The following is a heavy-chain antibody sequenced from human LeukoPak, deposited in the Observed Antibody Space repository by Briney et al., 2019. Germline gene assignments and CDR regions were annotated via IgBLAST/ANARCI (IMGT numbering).Heavy chain of an antibody. J-gene: IGHJ4*02. Sequence: TSVQVSCKASGFTFTNSAVQWVRQARGQRLEWIGWIVVGSGNTNYAQKFQERVTITRDMSTRTAHMELSSLRSEDTAVYYCAADIVGAQLHWGQGTLVTVSS. V-gene: IGHV1-58*01. CDR3: AADIVGAQLH. CDR2: IVVGSGNT. D-gene: IGHD1-26*01. CDR1: GFTFTNSA.